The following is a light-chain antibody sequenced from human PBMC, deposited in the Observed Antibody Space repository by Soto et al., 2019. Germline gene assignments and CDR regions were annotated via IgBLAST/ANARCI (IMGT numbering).Light chain of an antibody. J-gene: IGLJ3*02. CDR1: SSDIGGYNY. CDR3: TCYAGSNNLV. CDR2: EVS. Sequence: QSVLTQPPSASGSPGQSVTISCTGTSSDIGGYNYVSWYQQHPGKAPKLIIYEVSKRPSGVPDRFSGSKSGNTASLTVSGLQAEDEADYYCTCYAGSNNLVFAGGTKLTVL. V-gene: IGLV2-8*01.